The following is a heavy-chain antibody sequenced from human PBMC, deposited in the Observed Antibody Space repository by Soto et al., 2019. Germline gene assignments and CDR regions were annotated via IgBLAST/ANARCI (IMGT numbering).Heavy chain of an antibody. CDR3: ARGFVDSSGYFYY. D-gene: IGHD3-22*01. V-gene: IGHV1-3*01. J-gene: IGHJ4*02. Sequence: ASVKVSCKASGYTFTSYDINWVRQATGQRLEWMGWINAGNGNTKYSQKFQGRVTITRDTSASTAYMELSSLRSEDTAVYYCARGFVDSSGYFYYWGQGTLVTVSS. CDR2: INAGNGNT. CDR1: GYTFTSYD.